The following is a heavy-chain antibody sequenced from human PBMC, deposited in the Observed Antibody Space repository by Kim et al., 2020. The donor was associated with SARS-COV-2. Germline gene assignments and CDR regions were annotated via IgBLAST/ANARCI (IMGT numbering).Heavy chain of an antibody. CDR3: ARLTGLVEMATIDY. J-gene: IGHJ4*02. V-gene: IGHV4-39*07. CDR2: IYYSGST. CDR1: GGSISSSSYY. D-gene: IGHD5-12*01. Sequence: SETLSLTCTVSGGSISSSSYYWGWIRQPPGKGLEWIGSIYYSGSTYYNPSLKSRVTISVDTSKNQFSLKLSSVTAADTAVYYCARLTGLVEMATIDYWGQGTLVTVSS.